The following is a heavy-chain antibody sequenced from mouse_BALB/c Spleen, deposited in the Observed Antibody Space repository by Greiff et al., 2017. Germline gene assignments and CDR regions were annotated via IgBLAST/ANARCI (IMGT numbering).Heavy chain of an antibody. CDR3: ARMGGSSYVGFAY. CDR1: GFSLSTSGMG. J-gene: IGHJ3*01. D-gene: IGHD1-1*01. CDR2: IYWDDDK. V-gene: IGHV8-12*01. Sequence: QVTLKVCGPGILQPSQTLSLTCSFSGFSLSTSGMGVSWIRQPSGKGLEWLAHIYWDDDKRYNPSLKSRLTISKDTSRNQVFLKITSVDTADTATYYCARMGGSSYVGFAYWGQGTLVTVSA.